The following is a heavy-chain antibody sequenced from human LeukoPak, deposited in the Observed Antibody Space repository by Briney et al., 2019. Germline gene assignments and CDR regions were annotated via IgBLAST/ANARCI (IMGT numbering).Heavy chain of an antibody. V-gene: IGHV3-30-3*01. CDR2: ISYDGSNK. D-gene: IGHD6-13*01. CDR1: GFTFSSYA. J-gene: IGHJ6*02. Sequence: GXSXRLSCAASGFTFSSYAMHWVRQAPGKGLEWVAVISYDGSNKYYADSVKGRFTISRDNSKNTLYMQMNSLRAEDTAVYYCARDPSYSSRRGFYGMDVWGQGTTVXVXS. CDR3: ARDPSYSSRRGFYGMDV.